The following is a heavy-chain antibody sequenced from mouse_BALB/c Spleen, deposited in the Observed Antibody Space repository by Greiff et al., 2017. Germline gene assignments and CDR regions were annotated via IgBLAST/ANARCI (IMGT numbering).Heavy chain of an antibody. CDR3: ARGGYYGYGVAY. CDR1: GFTFSSYA. D-gene: IGHD1-2*01. CDR2: ISSGSST. J-gene: IGHJ3*01. V-gene: IGHV5-6-5*01. Sequence: VESGGGLVKPGGSLKLPCAASGFTFSSYAMSWVRQTPEKRPEWVASISSGSSTYYPDSVKGRFTISRDNARNILYLQMSSLRSEDTAMYYCARGGYYGYGVAYWGQGTLVTVSA.